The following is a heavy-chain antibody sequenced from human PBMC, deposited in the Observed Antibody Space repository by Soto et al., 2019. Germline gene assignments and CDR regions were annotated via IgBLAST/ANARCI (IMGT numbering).Heavy chain of an antibody. Sequence: QVQLVESGGGVVQPGRSLRLSCAASGLTFNSFAMLWARQAPGKGLEWVAFISYDGSNKYYTDSVKGRFSISRDNSKNTLYLQMNRLSTEDTAVYFCASDRCYYDDRGLAGCYLDYWGQGTLVTVSS. V-gene: IGHV3-30-3*01. D-gene: IGHD3-22*01. CDR3: ASDRCYYDDRGLAGCYLDY. J-gene: IGHJ4*02. CDR2: ISYDGSNK. CDR1: GLTFNSFA.